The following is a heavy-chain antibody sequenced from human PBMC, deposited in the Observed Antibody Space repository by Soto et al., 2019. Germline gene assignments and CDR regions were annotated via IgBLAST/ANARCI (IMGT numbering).Heavy chain of an antibody. CDR3: ARRFPDTSGYFPQIFDS. Sequence: PSETLSLTCTVSGDAISNYYWSWFRQPPGKGLEWIGYFYHRGSTSSNPSLKSRVTISSDTSKNQLFLRLTSVTAADTAIYYCARRFPDTSGYFPQIFDSCGLGTLVTVSS. D-gene: IGHD3-22*01. J-gene: IGHJ4*02. V-gene: IGHV4-59*08. CDR2: FYHRGST. CDR1: GDAISNYY.